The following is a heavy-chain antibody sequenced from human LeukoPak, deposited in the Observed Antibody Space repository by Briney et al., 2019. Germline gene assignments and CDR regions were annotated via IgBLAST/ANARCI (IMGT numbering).Heavy chain of an antibody. D-gene: IGHD6-6*01. J-gene: IGHJ4*02. CDR3: ARDLSFYSSSSVGY. CDR1: GFAFSSYS. Sequence: GGSLRLSCAASGFAFSSYSMNWVRQAPGKGLEWVSSISSSSRYIYYADSVKGRFTISRDNAKNSLYLQMNSLRAEATAVYYCARDLSFYSSSSVGYWGQGTLVTVSS. CDR2: ISSSSRYI. V-gene: IGHV3-21*01.